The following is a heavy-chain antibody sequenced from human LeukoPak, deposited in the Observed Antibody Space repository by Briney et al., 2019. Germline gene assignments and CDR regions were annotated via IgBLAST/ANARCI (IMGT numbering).Heavy chain of an antibody. J-gene: IGHJ4*02. D-gene: IGHD3-10*01. Sequence: SVKVSCKASGGTFSSYAISWARQAPGQGLEWMGGIIPIFGTANYAQKFQGRVTMTEDTSTDTSYMELSSLRSEDTAVYYCATGGKLLRFGALDYWGQGTLVTVSS. V-gene: IGHV1-69*06. CDR1: GGTFSSYA. CDR3: ATGGKLLRFGALDY. CDR2: IIPIFGTA.